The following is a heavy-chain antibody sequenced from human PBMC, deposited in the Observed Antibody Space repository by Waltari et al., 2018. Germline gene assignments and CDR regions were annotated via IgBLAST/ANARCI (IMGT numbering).Heavy chain of an antibody. CDR3: AKKDYYGPNNGLDV. V-gene: IGHV3-23*01. D-gene: IGHD3-10*01. CDR2: ISDGGGCT. CDR1: GFNFGTHS. Sequence: EMQVLESGGGLVQPGGSLRLSCGGSGFNFGTHSMTWVRQAPGRGLVWVSTISDGGGCTYYADSLRVRFTISRDNSENAVYLQMNGLRCDDTTIYFCAKKDYYGPNNGLDVWGQGTAVIVSS. J-gene: IGHJ6*02.